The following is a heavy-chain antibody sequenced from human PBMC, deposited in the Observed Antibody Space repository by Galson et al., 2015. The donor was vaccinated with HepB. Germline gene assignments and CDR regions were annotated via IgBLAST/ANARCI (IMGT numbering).Heavy chain of an antibody. Sequence: SLRLSCAASGLTFSSYGMYWVRQARGKGLEWVTGMSYDGSKKYYADSVKGRFTISRDNSKNTLYLQVNSLRPEDTAVYYCVKGPLYNWNNMGSDYWGQGTLVTVSS. CDR3: VKGPLYNWNNMGSDY. CDR2: MSYDGSKK. V-gene: IGHV3-30*18. CDR1: GLTFSSYG. J-gene: IGHJ4*02. D-gene: IGHD1/OR15-1a*01.